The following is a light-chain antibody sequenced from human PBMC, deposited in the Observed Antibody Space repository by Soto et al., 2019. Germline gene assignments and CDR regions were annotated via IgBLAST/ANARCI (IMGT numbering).Light chain of an antibody. Sequence: QSALTQPVSLSGSPGQSITISCTGTSSDIGGYNYVSWYQHHPGKAPKLMIYDVTNRPSGVSDRFSGSKSGNTASLTISGLQAEDEADYYCSSYTSSSTLVFGGGTKLTVL. CDR2: DVT. V-gene: IGLV2-14*03. CDR3: SSYTSSSTLV. J-gene: IGLJ2*01. CDR1: SSDIGGYNY.